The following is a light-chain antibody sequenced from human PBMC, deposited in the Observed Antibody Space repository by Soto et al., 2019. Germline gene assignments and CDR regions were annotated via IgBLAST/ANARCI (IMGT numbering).Light chain of an antibody. CDR3: QQYYSTPLT. CDR1: QGVLYSSNNKNY. Sequence: DIVMTQSPDSLAVSLGERATINCKSSQGVLYSSNNKNYLAWYQQKPGQPPKLLIYWASTRESGVPDRFSGSGSETDFTLTISSLQAEDVAVYYCQQYYSTPLTFGGGTKVEIK. J-gene: IGKJ4*01. V-gene: IGKV4-1*01. CDR2: WAS.